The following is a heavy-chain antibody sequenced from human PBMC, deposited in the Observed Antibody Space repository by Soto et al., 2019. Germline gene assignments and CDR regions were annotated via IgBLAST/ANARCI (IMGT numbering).Heavy chain of an antibody. V-gene: IGHV4-39*07. Sequence: SETLSLTCTVSGDSITSSSHYWGWIRQPPGKGLECIANIYYDGNTYYNPSLESRVTISVDTSKNQFSLKLNSVTAADTAVYYCARQYGGNFDFWGQGTLVTVSS. CDR2: IYYDGNT. CDR3: ARQYGGNFDF. D-gene: IGHD1-26*01. CDR1: GDSITSSSHY. J-gene: IGHJ4*02.